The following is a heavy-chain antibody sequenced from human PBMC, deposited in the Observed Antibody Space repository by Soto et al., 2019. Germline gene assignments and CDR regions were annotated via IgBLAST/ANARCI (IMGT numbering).Heavy chain of an antibody. J-gene: IGHJ6*02. CDR3: ARDYYYGSGNYYRADYYHYGMDV. CDR2: IYTGGNT. Sequence: GGSLRLSCAASGFTVTSYYMSWVRQAPGKGLEWVSLIYTGGNTNYADSVKGRFTISRDNSKNTLYLQMNSLRAEATAVYYCARDYYYGSGNYYRADYYHYGMDVWGQGTTVTVSS. V-gene: IGHV3-53*01. CDR1: GFTVTSYY. D-gene: IGHD3-10*01.